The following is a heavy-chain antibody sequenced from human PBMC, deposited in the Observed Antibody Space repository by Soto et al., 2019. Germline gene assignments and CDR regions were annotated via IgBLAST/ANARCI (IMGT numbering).Heavy chain of an antibody. D-gene: IGHD7-27*01. V-gene: IGHV4-59*11. CDR2: IYYTGCT. J-gene: IGHJ4*02. CDR3: ARANWYSEY. Sequence: QVHLQESGPGLVKPSATLSLTCTVSGVSINNHYWSWIRQPPGKGLEWIGYIYYTGCTNYNPAPKRPLTMSVDTSKNQCSLNLTALSAADTAIYYCARANWYSEYWGQGTLVTVSS. CDR1: GVSINNHY.